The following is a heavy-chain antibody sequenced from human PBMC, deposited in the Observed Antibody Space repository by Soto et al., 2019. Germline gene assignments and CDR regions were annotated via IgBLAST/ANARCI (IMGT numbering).Heavy chain of an antibody. J-gene: IGHJ6*02. CDR2: IYYSGST. CDR3: ARDKSGMDV. CDR1: GGSISSYY. Sequence: SETLSLTCTVSGGSISSYYWSWIRQPPGKGLEWIGYIYYSGSTNYNPSLKSRVTISVDTSKNQFSLKLSSVTAVDTAVYYCARDKSGMDVWGQGTTVTVSS. V-gene: IGHV4-59*01.